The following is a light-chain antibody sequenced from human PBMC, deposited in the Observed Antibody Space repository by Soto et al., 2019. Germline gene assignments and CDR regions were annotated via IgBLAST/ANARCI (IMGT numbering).Light chain of an antibody. Sequence: EIVMTQSPATLSASPGERATLSCRASQSVSRNLAWSQQKPGQAPRLLLYGASTRDTGIPGRFSGSGSGPEVSLTIGSLQSEAFAVDYFQQHKGWPPTFGQGTKVEI. CDR2: GAS. CDR3: QQHKGWPPT. CDR1: QSVSRN. J-gene: IGKJ1*01. V-gene: IGKV3-15*01.